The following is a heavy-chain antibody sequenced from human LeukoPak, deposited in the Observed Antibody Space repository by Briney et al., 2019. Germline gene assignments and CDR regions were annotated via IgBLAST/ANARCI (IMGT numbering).Heavy chain of an antibody. CDR1: GFTVSSNY. CDR2: IYSAGST. Sequence: GGSLRLSCAASGFTVSSNYMSWVRQAPGKGLEWVSVIYSAGSTYYADSVKGRFTISRDNSKNTLYLQMNSLRAKDTAVYFCTRGGSIWDWGQGTLVTASS. CDR3: TRGGSIWD. D-gene: IGHD2-21*01. J-gene: IGHJ4*02. V-gene: IGHV3-53*01.